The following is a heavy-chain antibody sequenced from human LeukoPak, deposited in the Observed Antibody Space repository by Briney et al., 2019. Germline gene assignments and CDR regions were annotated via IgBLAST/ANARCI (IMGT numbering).Heavy chain of an antibody. D-gene: IGHD7-27*01. CDR2: ISTSGST. CDR1: GSSISNYY. CDR3: ARDAHWGPFMDV. J-gene: IGHJ6*03. V-gene: IGHV4-4*08. Sequence: MASETLSLTCTVSGSSISNYYWGWIRQAPGKGLEWIGRISTSGSTNYNPSLKSRVTISVDTSKNQFSLNLSSVTAADTAVYYCARDAHWGPFMDVWGKGTTVTIFS.